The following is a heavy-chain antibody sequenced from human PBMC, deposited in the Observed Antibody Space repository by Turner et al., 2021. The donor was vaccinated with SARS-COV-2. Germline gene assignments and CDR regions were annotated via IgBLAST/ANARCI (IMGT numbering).Heavy chain of an antibody. CDR2: ISYDGSNK. CDR1: GFTFSTYA. CDR3: ALSPGGYSSSWYYFDY. J-gene: IGHJ4*02. D-gene: IGHD6-13*01. V-gene: IGHV3-30-3*01. Sequence: QVQRVESGGGVVQPGRSLRLPCAASGFTFSTYAMHWVRQAPGKGLEWVAIISYDGSNKYYADSVKGRFTISRDNSKNTLYLQMNSLRAEDTAVYYCALSPGGYSSSWYYFDYWGQGTLVTVSS.